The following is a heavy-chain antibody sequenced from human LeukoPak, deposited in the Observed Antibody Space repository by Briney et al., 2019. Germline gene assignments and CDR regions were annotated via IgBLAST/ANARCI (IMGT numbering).Heavy chain of an antibody. CDR1: GVSFSGYY. CDR2: INHSGST. D-gene: IGHD4-17*01. CDR3: ARRYGDYVTYFDY. Sequence: SETLSLTCAVYGVSFSGYYWSWIRQPPGKGLEWMGEINHSGSTNYNPSLKSRVTISVDTSKNQFSLKLSSGTAADTAVYYCARRYGDYVTYFDYWGQGTLVTVSS. J-gene: IGHJ4*02. V-gene: IGHV4-34*01.